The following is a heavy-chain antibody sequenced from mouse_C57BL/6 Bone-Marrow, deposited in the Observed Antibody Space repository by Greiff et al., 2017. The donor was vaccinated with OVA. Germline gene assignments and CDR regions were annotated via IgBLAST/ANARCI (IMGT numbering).Heavy chain of an antibody. V-gene: IGHV5-4*01. CDR1: GFTFSSYA. J-gene: IGHJ2*01. Sequence: EVQGVESGGGLVKPGGSLKLSCAASGFTFSSYAMSWVRQTPEKRLEWVATISDGGSYTYYPDNVKGRFTISRDNAKNNLYLQMSHLKSEDTAMYYCARERLPLDYWGQGTTLTVSS. D-gene: IGHD2-2*01. CDR2: ISDGGSYT. CDR3: ARERLPLDY.